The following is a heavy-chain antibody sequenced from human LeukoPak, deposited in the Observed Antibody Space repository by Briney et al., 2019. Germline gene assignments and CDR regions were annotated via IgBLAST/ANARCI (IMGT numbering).Heavy chain of an antibody. CDR1: GFTFSNYA. D-gene: IGHD2-2*02. CDR3: AKEDSYCSSSSCYSFDS. J-gene: IGHJ4*02. CDR2: ISAGGEST. Sequence: GGSLRLSCAASGFTFSNYAMSWVRQAPGKGLEWVSGISAGGESTYSADSVKGRFTVSRDNSKNTLYVQMNSLRVEDTALYYCAKEDSYCSSSSCYSFDSWGQGTLVTVSS. V-gene: IGHV3-23*01.